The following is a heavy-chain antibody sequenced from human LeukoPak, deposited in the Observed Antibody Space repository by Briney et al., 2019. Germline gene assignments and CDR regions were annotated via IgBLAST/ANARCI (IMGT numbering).Heavy chain of an antibody. Sequence: ASVKDSCKASGGAFSSYAISWVRQAPGQGLEWMGRIIPILGIANYAQKFQGRVTITADKSTSTAYMELSSLRSEDTAVYYCARGPPAVVPAATVWFDPWGQGTLVTVSS. J-gene: IGHJ5*02. CDR3: ARGPPAVVPAATVWFDP. V-gene: IGHV1-69*04. CDR2: IIPILGIA. D-gene: IGHD2-2*01. CDR1: GGAFSSYA.